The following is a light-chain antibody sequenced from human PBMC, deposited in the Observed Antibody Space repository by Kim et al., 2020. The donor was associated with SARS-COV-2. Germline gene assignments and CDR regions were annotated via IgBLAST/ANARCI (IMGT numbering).Light chain of an antibody. Sequence: GKTARITCGGKNIGSKSVHWYQQKPGQAPVLVLYYASDRPSGIPGRFSGSNSGNTATLTISRVEAGDEADYYCQVWDSSSDHPGVVFGGGTRLTVL. J-gene: IGLJ2*01. CDR2: YAS. CDR1: NIGSKS. CDR3: QVWDSSSDHPGVV. V-gene: IGLV3-21*04.